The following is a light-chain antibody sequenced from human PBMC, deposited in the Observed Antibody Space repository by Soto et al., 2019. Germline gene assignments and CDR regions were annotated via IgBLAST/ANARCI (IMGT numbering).Light chain of an antibody. J-gene: IGLJ1*01. V-gene: IGLV2-14*01. CDR2: EVT. CDR1: SSDVGSYNY. CDR3: SSYTSSSSL. Sequence: QSALTQPASVSGSPGQSITISCTGTSSDVGSYNYVSWYQQHPGKAPKLMIYEVTDRPSGISSRFSGSKSGNTASLTISGLQNEEEADYCCSSYTSSSSLFGTGTKVTVL.